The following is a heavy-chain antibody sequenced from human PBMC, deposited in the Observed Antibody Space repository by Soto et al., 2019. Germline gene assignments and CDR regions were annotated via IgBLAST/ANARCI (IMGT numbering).Heavy chain of an antibody. CDR2: IYYNGNT. CDR1: GGSISSGDYY. CDR3: ARAYYDTSGYSLDP. V-gene: IGHV4-31*03. D-gene: IGHD3-22*01. J-gene: IGHJ5*02. Sequence: SETLSLTCTVSGGSISSGDYYWSWIRQLPGKDLEWIAYIYYNGNTYYTPSLKSRATISLDTSRNQFFLNLNSVTAADTAVYYCARAYYDTSGYSLDPWGQGILVTVSS.